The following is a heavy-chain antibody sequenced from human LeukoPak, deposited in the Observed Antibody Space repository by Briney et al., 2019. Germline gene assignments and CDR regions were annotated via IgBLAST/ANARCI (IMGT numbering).Heavy chain of an antibody. V-gene: IGHV4-59*01. D-gene: IGHD1-26*01. J-gene: IGHJ4*02. Sequence: SETLSLTCTVSGGSLIPYYWSWIRQPPGKGLEWIGYIYHSGTTNYSPPLKGRATLSVDTPKNQISLRLSSVTAADTAVYFCARVDSGTYYMPFDYWGQGSLVTVSS. CDR1: GGSLIPYY. CDR3: ARVDSGTYYMPFDY. CDR2: IYHSGTT.